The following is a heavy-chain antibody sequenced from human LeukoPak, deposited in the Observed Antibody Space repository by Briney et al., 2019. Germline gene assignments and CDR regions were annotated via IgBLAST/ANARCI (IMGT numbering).Heavy chain of an antibody. V-gene: IGHV4-39*07. Sequence: SETLSLTCTVSGGSITSSNYFWGWIRQPTGKGLEWIASISYSGNTFYNASVKSRVTISRDTSKNQFSLSLTSVTAADTAVYYCVRVKTGSIYDYWGQGTLVTVSS. CDR1: GGSITSSNYF. D-gene: IGHD1-26*01. CDR2: ISYSGNT. J-gene: IGHJ4*02. CDR3: VRVKTGSIYDY.